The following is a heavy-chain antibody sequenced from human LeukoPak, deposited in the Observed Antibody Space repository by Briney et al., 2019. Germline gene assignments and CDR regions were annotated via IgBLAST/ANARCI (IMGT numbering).Heavy chain of an antibody. CDR3: ARGPSGIAQWLFSDYYYYMDV. Sequence: GASVKVSCEASGYTFTSYGISWVRQAPGQGLEWMGWISAYNGNTNYAQKLQGRVTMTTDTSTSTAYMELRSLRSDDTAVYYCARGPSGIAQWLFSDYYYYMDVWGKGTTVTVSS. CDR2: ISAYNGNT. V-gene: IGHV1-18*01. D-gene: IGHD6-19*01. CDR1: GYTFTSYG. J-gene: IGHJ6*03.